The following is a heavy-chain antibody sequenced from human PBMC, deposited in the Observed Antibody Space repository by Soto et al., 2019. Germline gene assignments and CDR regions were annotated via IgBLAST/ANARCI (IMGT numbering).Heavy chain of an antibody. CDR1: GFTFSNAC. V-gene: IGHV3-15*07. D-gene: IGHD4-4*01. CDR3: TTDSYITVTPVRLDY. J-gene: IGHJ4*01. Sequence: EVQLVESGGGLVKPGGSLTLSCAASGFTFSNACINWVRQAQGKGLEWVGRVKSKTNGGTTDFAASVKGRFAISRDDSISMAFMRMNSLKIEDTAVYYCTTDSYITVTPVRLDYWGHGTLVTVSS. CDR2: VKSKTNGGTT.